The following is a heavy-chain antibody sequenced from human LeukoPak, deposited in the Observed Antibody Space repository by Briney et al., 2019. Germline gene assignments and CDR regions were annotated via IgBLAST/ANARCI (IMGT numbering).Heavy chain of an antibody. V-gene: IGHV4-61*01. CDR1: GGSVSSGSYY. CDR3: ARDEGQLWQY. D-gene: IGHD5-18*01. CDR2: IYYSGST. J-gene: IGHJ4*02. Sequence: SETLSLTCTVSGGSVSSGSYYWSWIRQPPGKGLEWIGYIYYSGSTNYNPSLKSRVTISVDTSKNQFSLKLSSVTAADTAVYYCARDEGQLWQYWGQGILVTVSS.